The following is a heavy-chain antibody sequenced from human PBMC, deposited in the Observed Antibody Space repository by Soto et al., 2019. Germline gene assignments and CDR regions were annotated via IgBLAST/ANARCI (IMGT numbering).Heavy chain of an antibody. CDR3: ASGANWNDRYYYYGMDV. V-gene: IGHV3-30-3*01. CDR1: GFTFSSYA. J-gene: IGHJ6*02. D-gene: IGHD1-20*01. CDR2: ISYDGSNK. Sequence: GGSLRLSCAASGFTFSSYAMHWVRQAPGKGLEWVAVISYDGSNKYYADSVKGRFTISRDNSKNTLYLQMNSLRAEDTAVYYCASGANWNDRYYYYGMDVWGQGTTVTVSS.